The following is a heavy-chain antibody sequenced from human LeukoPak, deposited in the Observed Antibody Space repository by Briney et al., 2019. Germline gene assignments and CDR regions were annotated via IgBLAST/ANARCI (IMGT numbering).Heavy chain of an antibody. J-gene: IGHJ4*02. CDR2: IYTSGST. CDR3: AKDPGVPGWLQPHWDY. CDR1: GGSISSGSYY. V-gene: IGHV4-61*02. Sequence: SQTLSLTCTVSGGSISSGSYYWSWIRQPAGKGLEWIGRIYTSGSTNYNPSLESRVTISIDTSKNQFSLKLSSVTAADTAVYYCAKDPGVPGWLQPHWDYWGQGTLVTVSS. D-gene: IGHD5-24*01.